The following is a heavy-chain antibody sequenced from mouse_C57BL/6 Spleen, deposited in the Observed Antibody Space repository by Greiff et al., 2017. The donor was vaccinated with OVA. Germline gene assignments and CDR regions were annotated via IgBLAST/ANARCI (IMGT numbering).Heavy chain of an antibody. CDR3: TTERIRFAY. CDR1: GFNIKDDY. J-gene: IGHJ3*01. Sequence: EVMLVESGAELVRPGASVKLTCTASGFNIKDDYMHWVKQRPEQGLEWIGWIDPENGDTEYASKFQGKATITADTSSNTAYLQLSSLTSEDTAVYYCTTERIRFAYWGQGTLVTVSA. CDR2: IDPENGDT. V-gene: IGHV14-4*01.